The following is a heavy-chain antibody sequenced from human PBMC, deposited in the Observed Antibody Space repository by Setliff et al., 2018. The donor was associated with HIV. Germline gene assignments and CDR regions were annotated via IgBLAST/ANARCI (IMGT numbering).Heavy chain of an antibody. Sequence: GGSLRLSCAASGFTFSDYWMIWVRQTPGKGLEWVANINKDGSDKYYVDSVRGRFTISRDNAKNSLFLQMNNLRAEDMAVYDCARPLYGGNSDVGGYWGQGTLVTVSS. CDR3: ARPLYGGNSDVGGY. CDR1: GFTFSDYW. D-gene: IGHD4-17*01. V-gene: IGHV3-7*01. CDR2: INKDGSDK. J-gene: IGHJ4*02.